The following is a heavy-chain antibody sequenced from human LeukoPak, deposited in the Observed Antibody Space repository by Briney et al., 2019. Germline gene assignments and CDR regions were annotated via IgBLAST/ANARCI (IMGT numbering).Heavy chain of an antibody. CDR3: AKSTGYSTTGRDFDS. D-gene: IGHD6-13*01. J-gene: IGHJ4*02. CDR1: GFTFSSYA. V-gene: IGHV3-23*01. CDR2: ISGSGGIT. Sequence: PGGSLRLSCAASGFTFSSYAMNWVRQAPGKGLDWVSIISGSGGITSYADSVKGRFTISRDNSKNTLYLQMNSLRAEDTAVYYCAKSTGYSTTGRDFDSWGRGTLVTVSS.